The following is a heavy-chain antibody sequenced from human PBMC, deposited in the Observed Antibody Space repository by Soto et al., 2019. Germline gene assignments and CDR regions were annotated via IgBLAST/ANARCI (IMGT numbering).Heavy chain of an antibody. D-gene: IGHD4-4*01. J-gene: IGHJ6*02. V-gene: IGHV3-48*02. Sequence: RLSCAASGFTFSSYSMNWVRQAPGKGLEWVSYISSSSSTIYYADSVKGRFTISRDNAKNSLYLQMNSLRDEDTAVYYCARPLESVTTYYYYGMDVWCQGTKVTVTS. CDR2: ISSSSSTI. CDR1: GFTFSSYS. CDR3: ARPLESVTTYYYYGMDV.